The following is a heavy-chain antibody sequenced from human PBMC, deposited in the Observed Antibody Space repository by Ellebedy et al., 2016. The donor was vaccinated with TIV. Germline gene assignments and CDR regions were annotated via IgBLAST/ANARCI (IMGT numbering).Heavy chain of an antibody. J-gene: IGHJ5*02. CDR2: ITTNTGDP. CDR1: GYSLSSSA. D-gene: IGHD4-17*01. Sequence: AASVKVSCKASGYSLSSSALNWARQAPGQGLEWMGWITTNTGDPTYAQGFTRRFVFSLDTSVSTAYLQISSLKAEDTAVYYCARFESYGELGNWFDPWGQGTLVTVSS. V-gene: IGHV7-4-1*02. CDR3: ARFESYGELGNWFDP.